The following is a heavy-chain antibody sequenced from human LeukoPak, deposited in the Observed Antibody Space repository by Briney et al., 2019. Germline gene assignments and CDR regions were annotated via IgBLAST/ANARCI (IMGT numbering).Heavy chain of an antibody. CDR3: ARDDCSSTSCYVLYN. CDR1: GFTFSSYA. CDR2: ISYDGSNK. V-gene: IGHV3-30-3*01. D-gene: IGHD2-2*01. J-gene: IGHJ4*02. Sequence: GGSLRLSCAASGFTFSSYAMHWLRQAPGKGLEWVAVISYDGSNKYYADSVKGRFTISRDNSKNTLYLQMNSLRAEDTAVYYCARDDCSSTSCYVLYNWGQGTLVTVSS.